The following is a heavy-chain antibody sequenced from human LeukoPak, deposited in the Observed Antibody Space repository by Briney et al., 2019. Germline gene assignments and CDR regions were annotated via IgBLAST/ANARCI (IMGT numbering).Heavy chain of an antibody. J-gene: IGHJ4*02. V-gene: IGHV3-23*01. CDR3: AKRGYSRGPPLHYFEY. D-gene: IGHD6-19*01. CDR2: LSRGGGSM. CDR1: GFTFSSYA. Sequence: GGSLRLSCAASGFTFSSYAMSWVRQAPGKGLEWVSTLSRGGGSMYYADSVKGRFIISRDSSKNTLFLQMNSLRAEDTAVYYCAKRGYSRGPPLHYFEYWGQGTLVTVSS.